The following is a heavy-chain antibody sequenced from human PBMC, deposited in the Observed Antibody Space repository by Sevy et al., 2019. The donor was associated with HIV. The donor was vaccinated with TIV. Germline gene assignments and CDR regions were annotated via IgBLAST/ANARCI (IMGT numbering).Heavy chain of an antibody. D-gene: IGHD6-13*01. Sequence: QPGGSLRLSCAASGFTFSSYSMNWVRQAPGKGLEWVSYISSSSSTIYYADSVKGRFTISRDNAKNSLYLQMNSLRAEDTAVYYCARLSGYSSSWSYFDYWGQGTLVTVSS. V-gene: IGHV3-48*01. CDR1: GFTFSSYS. CDR3: ARLSGYSSSWSYFDY. CDR2: ISSSSSTI. J-gene: IGHJ4*02.